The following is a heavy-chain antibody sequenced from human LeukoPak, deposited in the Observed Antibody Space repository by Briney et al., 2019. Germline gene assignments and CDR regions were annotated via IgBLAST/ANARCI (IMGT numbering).Heavy chain of an antibody. CDR2: IYTGGTT. CDR1: PLTVSTNY. CDR3: ARNSAFDY. D-gene: IGHD1-1*01. J-gene: IGHJ4*02. Sequence: PARSPTLSCATSPLTVSTNYMSCVRHAPGKGLEWISIIYTGGTTYYADSVKGRFTISRDTSKNTLYLQMNSLRVEDTAVYYCARNSAFDYWGQGTLVTVSS. V-gene: IGHV3-53*01.